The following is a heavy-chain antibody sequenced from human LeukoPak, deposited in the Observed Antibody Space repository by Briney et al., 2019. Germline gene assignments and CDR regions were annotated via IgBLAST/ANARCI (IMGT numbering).Heavy chain of an antibody. CDR2: IDPNSGGT. V-gene: IGHV1-2*02. J-gene: IGHJ4*02. CDR1: GYTFTGYY. D-gene: IGHD1-1*01. Sequence: ASVKVSCKASGYTFTGYYMHWVRQAPGQGLEWMGWIDPNSGGTNYAQKFQGRVTMTRDTSISTAYMELSRLRSDDTAVYYCARDKGPTGTFGYWGQGTLVTVSS. CDR3: ARDKGPTGTFGY.